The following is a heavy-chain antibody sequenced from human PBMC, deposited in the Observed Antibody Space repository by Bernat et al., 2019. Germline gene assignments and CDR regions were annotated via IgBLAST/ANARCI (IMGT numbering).Heavy chain of an antibody. CDR3: ARDPGWGAFDI. J-gene: IGHJ3*02. D-gene: IGHD3-16*01. Sequence: EVQLVESGGGLVQPGGSLRLSCAASGFAFGTYWMNWVRLAPGRGLESVASINQDGTEKYHLDSVKGRFTISRDNANNSLYLSVNNLRAEDTAVYYCARDPGWGAFDIWGQGTMVTVSS. CDR2: INQDGTEK. CDR1: GFAFGTYW. V-gene: IGHV3-7*03.